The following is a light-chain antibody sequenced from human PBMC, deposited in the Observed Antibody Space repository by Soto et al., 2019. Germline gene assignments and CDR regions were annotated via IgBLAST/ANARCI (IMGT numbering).Light chain of an antibody. J-gene: IGLJ1*01. Sequence: QPVLTQPASVSGSPGQSITISCTGTSSDVGGYNYVSWYQQHPGKAPKLMIYEVSNRPSGVSNRFSGSKSGNTASPTISGLQAEDEADYCCSSYTSSSIDYVFGTGTKLTVL. V-gene: IGLV2-14*01. CDR3: SSYTSSSIDYV. CDR2: EVS. CDR1: SSDVGGYNY.